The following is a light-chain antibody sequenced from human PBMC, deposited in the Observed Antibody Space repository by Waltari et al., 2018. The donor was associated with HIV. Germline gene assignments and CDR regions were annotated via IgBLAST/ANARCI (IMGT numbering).Light chain of an antibody. Sequence: QRVLTQSPSASASLGASVTLTCTLSSDFSDYALPWHQQHPEKGPRYLMKVYNDGSHYTGDGTPDRFSGSSSGAERYLIISSLQSEDEADYYCQTWGSGIWVFGGGTKLTVL. CDR2: VYNDGSH. V-gene: IGLV4-69*01. CDR1: SDFSDYA. CDR3: QTWGSGIWV. J-gene: IGLJ3*02.